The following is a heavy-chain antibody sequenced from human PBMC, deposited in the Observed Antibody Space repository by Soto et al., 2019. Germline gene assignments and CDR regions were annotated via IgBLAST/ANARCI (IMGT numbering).Heavy chain of an antibody. Sequence: QVQLQQWGAGLLKPSETLSLTCAVYGGSFSGYYWSWIRQPPGKGLEWIGEINHSGSTNYNPSLKSRVTISVDTSKNQFSLKLSSVTAAGTAVYYCARKMVVAATTWFDPWGQGTLVTVSS. J-gene: IGHJ5*02. CDR1: GGSFSGYY. D-gene: IGHD2-15*01. CDR3: ARKMVVAATTWFDP. CDR2: INHSGST. V-gene: IGHV4-34*01.